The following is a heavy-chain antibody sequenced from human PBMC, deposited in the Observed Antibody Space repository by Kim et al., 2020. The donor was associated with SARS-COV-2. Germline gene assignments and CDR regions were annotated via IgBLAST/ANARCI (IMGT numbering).Heavy chain of an antibody. CDR3: ARGRRVGAAAKRIYYYYGMDV. CDR2: IWYDGSNK. CDR1: GFTFSSYG. D-gene: IGHD6-13*01. V-gene: IGHV3-33*01. J-gene: IGHJ6*02. Sequence: GGSLRLSCAASGFTFSSYGMHWVRQAPGKGLEWVAVIWYDGSNKYYADSVKGRFTISRDNSKNTLYLQMNSLRAEDTAVYYCARGRRVGAAAKRIYYYYGMDVWGQGTTVTVSS.